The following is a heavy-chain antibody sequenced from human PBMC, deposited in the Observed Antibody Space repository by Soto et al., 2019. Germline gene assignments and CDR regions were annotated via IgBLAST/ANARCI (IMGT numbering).Heavy chain of an antibody. J-gene: IGHJ6*02. V-gene: IGHV3-9*01. CDR2: ISWNSAST. Sequence: EVQPGESGGGLVEPGKSLRLSCVVSGFTYEDFAMHWVRQAPGNGLEWVSGISWNSASTGYADSVTGRFTISRDNGKNSLYLQMRTLTSDDTAMYYCVKDFRRYTNGLDVWGPGPSVTVSS. D-gene: IGHD5-18*01. CDR1: GFTYEDFA. CDR3: VKDFRRYTNGLDV.